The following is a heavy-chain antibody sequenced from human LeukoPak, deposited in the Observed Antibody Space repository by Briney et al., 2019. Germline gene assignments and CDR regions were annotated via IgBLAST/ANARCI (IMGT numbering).Heavy chain of an antibody. CDR3: ARDLTYYYDSSGYCHFDY. J-gene: IGHJ4*02. CDR2: IYTSGST. D-gene: IGHD3-22*01. Sequence: SETLSLTCTVSGVSISSYYWSWIRQPAGKGLEWIGRIYTSGSTNYNPSLKSRVTMSVDTSKNQFSLSLSSVTAADTAVYYCARDLTYYYDSSGYCHFDYWGQGTLVTVSS. CDR1: GVSISSYY. V-gene: IGHV4-4*07.